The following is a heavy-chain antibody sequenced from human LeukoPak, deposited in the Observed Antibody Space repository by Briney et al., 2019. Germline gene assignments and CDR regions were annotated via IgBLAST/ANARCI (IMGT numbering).Heavy chain of an antibody. Sequence: GGSLRLSCAASGFTFSSYEMNWVRQAPGKGLEWVSYISSSGSAIYYADSVKGRFTISRDNAKNSLYLQMNSLRAEDTAVYYCAKASAMIVVVSKYFDYWGQGTLVTVSS. CDR1: GFTFSSYE. V-gene: IGHV3-48*03. J-gene: IGHJ4*02. CDR3: AKASAMIVVVSKYFDY. CDR2: ISSSGSAI. D-gene: IGHD3-22*01.